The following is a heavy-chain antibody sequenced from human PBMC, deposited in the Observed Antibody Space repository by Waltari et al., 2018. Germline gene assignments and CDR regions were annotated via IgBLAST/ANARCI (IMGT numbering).Heavy chain of an antibody. CDR2: IYYRGST. CDR1: GASITSSNSN. J-gene: IGHJ6*03. D-gene: IGHD3-10*01. Sequence: LQLQESGPGLVKPSETLSLPCPVAGASITSSNSNWSWIRQPPGKGLEWIGSIYYRGSTYSSPSLKSRVTISLDTSKNQLSLKVSSVTVADTAIYFCARNTESPYNAPYYFYYMDVWGKGTTVTVSS. V-gene: IGHV4-39*01. CDR3: ARNTESPYNAPYYFYYMDV.